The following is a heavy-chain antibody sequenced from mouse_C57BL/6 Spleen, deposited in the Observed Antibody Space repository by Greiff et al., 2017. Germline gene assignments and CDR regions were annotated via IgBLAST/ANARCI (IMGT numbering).Heavy chain of an antibody. D-gene: IGHD1-1*01. V-gene: IGHV5-4*01. J-gene: IGHJ2*01. CDR1: GFTFSSYA. CDR2: ISDGGSYS. Sequence: EVHLVESGGGLVKPGGSLSLSCAASGFTFSSYAMSWVRQTPEKRLEWVAIISDGGSYSSSPYNVKGRFTISRDNAKNNLYLQMSHLKSEDTAMYYCARDVITTVYFDDWGKGTTLTVSS. CDR3: ARDVITTVYFDD.